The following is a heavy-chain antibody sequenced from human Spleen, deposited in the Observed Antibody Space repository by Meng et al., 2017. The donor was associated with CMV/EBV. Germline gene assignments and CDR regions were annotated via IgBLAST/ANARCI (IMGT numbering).Heavy chain of an antibody. Sequence: GESLKISCAASGFTFSSYGMHWVRQAPGKGLEWVAFIRYDGSNKYYADSVKGRFTISRDNSKNTLYLQMNSLRAEDTAVYYCARGGIKGDFWSGPYYYYGMDVWGQGTTVTVSS. CDR3: ARGGIKGDFWSGPYYYYGMDV. J-gene: IGHJ6*02. CDR2: IRYDGSNK. D-gene: IGHD3-3*01. V-gene: IGHV3-30*02. CDR1: GFTFSSYG.